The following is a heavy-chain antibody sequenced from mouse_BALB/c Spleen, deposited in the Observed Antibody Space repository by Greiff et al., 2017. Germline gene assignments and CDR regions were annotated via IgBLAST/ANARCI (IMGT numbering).Heavy chain of an antibody. V-gene: IGHV3-2*02. Sequence: EVKLQESGPGLVKPSQSLSLTCTVTGYSITSDYAWNWIRQFPGNRLEWMGYISYSGSTSYNPSLKSRISITRDTSKNQFFLQLNSVTTEDTATYYCARRDDYDEDAMDYWGQGTSVTVSS. CDR3: ARRDDYDEDAMDY. CDR1: GYSITSDYA. J-gene: IGHJ4*01. CDR2: ISYSGST. D-gene: IGHD2-4*01.